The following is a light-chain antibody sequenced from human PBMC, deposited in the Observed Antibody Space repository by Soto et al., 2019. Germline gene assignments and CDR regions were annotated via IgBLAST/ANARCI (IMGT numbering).Light chain of an antibody. CDR2: DVN. CDR3: SSYTISNAWV. V-gene: IGLV2-14*01. Sequence: QSVLTQPASVSGSPGQSITISCTGNSSDVGAYNYVSWCQQHPGKAPKVIIYDVNNRPSGVSNRFSGSKSGNTASLTISGLQAEDEADYYCSSYTISNAWVFGGGTQLTVL. J-gene: IGLJ3*02. CDR1: SSDVGAYNY.